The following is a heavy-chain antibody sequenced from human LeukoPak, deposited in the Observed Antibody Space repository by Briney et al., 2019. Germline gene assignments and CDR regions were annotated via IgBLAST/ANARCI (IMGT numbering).Heavy chain of an antibody. D-gene: IGHD2-15*01. J-gene: IGHJ5*02. CDR2: IYSAGSA. CDR3: ASLYCSRGSCAFDV. Sequence: GGSLRLSCAASGFAISANYMTWVRQSPGKGLDWVSLIYSAGSADYADSVKGRFTISKDNSKNTVFLQLNSLRAEDTAMYYCASLYCSRGSCAFDVWGQGTLVTVSS. V-gene: IGHV3-66*01. CDR1: GFAISANY.